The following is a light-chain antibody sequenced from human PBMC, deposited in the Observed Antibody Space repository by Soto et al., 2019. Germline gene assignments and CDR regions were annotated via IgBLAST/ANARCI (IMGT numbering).Light chain of an antibody. V-gene: IGKV1-5*01. CDR1: QSISTW. J-gene: IGKJ1*01. CDR2: DAS. Sequence: DIQMTQSPSTLSASVGDRVTITCRASQSISTWLAWYQQKPGKAPKLLSYDASSLETGVPSRFSGSGSGTEFTLTIRSLQPDDFATYYCQRDNSDSPWTFGQGTKVEIK. CDR3: QRDNSDSPWT.